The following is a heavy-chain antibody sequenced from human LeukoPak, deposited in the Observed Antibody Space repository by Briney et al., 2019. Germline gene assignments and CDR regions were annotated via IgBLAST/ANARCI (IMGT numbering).Heavy chain of an antibody. V-gene: IGHV3-48*03. CDR1: GFTFSTYE. CDR3: AKGPKTFQH. CDR2: ITRDSSII. Sequence: PGGSLRLSCAASGFTFSTYEMTWVRQAPGKGLEWVSYITRDSSIIYYADSVKGRFTISRDNAKNSLYLQMNSLRAEDTAVYYCAKGPKTFQHWGQGTLVTVSS. J-gene: IGHJ1*01.